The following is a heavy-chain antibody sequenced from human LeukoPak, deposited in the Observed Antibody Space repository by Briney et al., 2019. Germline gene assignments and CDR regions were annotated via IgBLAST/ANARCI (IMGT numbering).Heavy chain of an antibody. CDR3: ARVSRQWLACDY. Sequence: GGSLRLPCAASGFTFSTYSMSWVRQAPGKGLEWVANINQDGSEKYYVDSVKGRFTISRDNAKNSLYLQMNSLRAEDTAVYYCARVSRQWLACDYWGQGTLGTVSS. CDR1: GFTFSTYS. CDR2: INQDGSEK. J-gene: IGHJ4*02. V-gene: IGHV3-7*01. D-gene: IGHD6-19*01.